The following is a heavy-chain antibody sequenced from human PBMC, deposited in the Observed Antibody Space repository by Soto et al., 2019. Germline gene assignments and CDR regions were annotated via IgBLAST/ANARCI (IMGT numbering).Heavy chain of an antibody. CDR2: IKKDGSEK. D-gene: IGHD4-17*01. CDR3: AVDDLGGTGYGGCDH. V-gene: IGHV3-7*03. CDR1: GFTFSSYW. Sequence: GGSLRLSCAVSGFTFSSYWMSWVRQAPGKGLEWVANIKKDGSEKYYVDSVKGRFTISRDNAKNSLYLQMNSLRADDTAVYYCAVDDLGGTGYGGCDHWGXGTLVTVSS. J-gene: IGHJ4*02.